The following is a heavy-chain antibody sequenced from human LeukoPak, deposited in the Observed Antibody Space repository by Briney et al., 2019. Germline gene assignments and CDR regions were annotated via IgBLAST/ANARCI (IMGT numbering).Heavy chain of an antibody. J-gene: IGHJ4*02. V-gene: IGHV3-33*01. Sequence: GRSLRLSCAASGFTFSSYGMHWVRQAPGKGLEWVAVIWYDGSNKYYADSVKGRFTISRDNSKNTLYLQMNSLRAEDRAVYYCARDGIFGVVRYYFDYWGQGTLVTVSS. CDR3: ARDGIFGVVRYYFDY. D-gene: IGHD3-3*01. CDR2: IWYDGSNK. CDR1: GFTFSSYG.